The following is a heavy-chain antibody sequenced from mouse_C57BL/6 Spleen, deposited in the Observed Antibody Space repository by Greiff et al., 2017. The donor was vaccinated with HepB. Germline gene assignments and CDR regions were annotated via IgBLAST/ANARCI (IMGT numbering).Heavy chain of an antibody. CDR1: GYTFTEYT. J-gene: IGHJ4*01. CDR3: ARHVDYYGSSYPYYAMDY. V-gene: IGHV1-62-2*01. Sequence: QVQLKESGAELVKPGASVKLSCKASGYTFTEYTIHWVKQRSGQGLEWIGWFYPGSGSIKYNEKFKDKATLTADKSSSTVYMELSRLTSEDSAVYFCARHVDYYGSSYPYYAMDYWGQGTSVTVSS. D-gene: IGHD1-1*01. CDR2: FYPGSGSI.